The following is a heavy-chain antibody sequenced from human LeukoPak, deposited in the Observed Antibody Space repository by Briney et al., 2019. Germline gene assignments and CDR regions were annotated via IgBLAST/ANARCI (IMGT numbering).Heavy chain of an antibody. Sequence: GESLKISCKGSGYSFTSYWIGWVRQMPGKGLEWMGIIYPGDSDTRYSPSFQGQVTISADKSISTAYLQSSSLKASDTAMYYCASLAAAGVSFFDYWGQGTLVTVSS. CDR3: ASLAAAGVSFFDY. D-gene: IGHD6-13*01. CDR2: IYPGDSDT. J-gene: IGHJ4*02. CDR1: GYSFTSYW. V-gene: IGHV5-51*01.